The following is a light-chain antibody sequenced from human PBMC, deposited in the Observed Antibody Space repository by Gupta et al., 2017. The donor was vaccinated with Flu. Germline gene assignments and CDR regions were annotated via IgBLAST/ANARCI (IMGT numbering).Light chain of an antibody. CDR2: EAS. CDR3: QQRTNWLIT. CDR1: QSVSTY. Sequence: EVVFTQSRATLSLSPGERATLSCRASQSVSTYLAWYQQRPGQAPRLLIYEASTRAPGIPARFSGSGSGTDFTLTISSLESEDFAVYYCQQRTNWLITFGQGTRLEIK. J-gene: IGKJ5*01. V-gene: IGKV3-11*01.